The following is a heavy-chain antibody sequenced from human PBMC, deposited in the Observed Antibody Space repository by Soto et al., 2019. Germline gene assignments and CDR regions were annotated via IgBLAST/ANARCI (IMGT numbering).Heavy chain of an antibody. D-gene: IGHD3-10*01. J-gene: IGHJ4*02. Sequence: VQLVETGGGLIQPGGSLRLSCAASGFTVSSNYMSWVRQAPGKGLEWVSVIYSGGSTYYADSVKGRFTISRDNSKNTLYLQMNSLRAEDTAVYYCAREGLRGTYYFDYWGQGTLVTVSS. V-gene: IGHV3-53*02. CDR1: GFTVSSNY. CDR2: IYSGGST. CDR3: AREGLRGTYYFDY.